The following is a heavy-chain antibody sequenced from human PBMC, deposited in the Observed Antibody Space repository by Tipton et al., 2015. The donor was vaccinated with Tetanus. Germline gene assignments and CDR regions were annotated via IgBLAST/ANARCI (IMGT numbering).Heavy chain of an antibody. Sequence: SLRLSCAASGITFSSFAMHWVRQAPGKGLEWVSFIAHDGNYKYEVESVKGRFTISRDNSGSTLFLQMNSLRAEDTAVYYCAKEFQRARIRFFDSWGQGSQVTASS. D-gene: IGHD2-15*01. CDR1: GITFSSFA. V-gene: IGHV3-30-3*02. CDR2: IAHDGNYK. J-gene: IGHJ4*02. CDR3: AKEFQRARIRFFDS.